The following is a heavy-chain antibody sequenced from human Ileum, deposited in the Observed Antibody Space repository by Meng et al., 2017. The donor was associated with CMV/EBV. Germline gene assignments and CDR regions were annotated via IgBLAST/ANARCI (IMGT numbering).Heavy chain of an antibody. CDR3: ARDHYDFWSGNYPIYFDY. CDR1: GFSFSDYG. J-gene: IGHJ4*02. Sequence: SLKFSCAASGFSFSDYGMHWIRQAPGKGLEWVAFVRYDASDIFYADSVNGRFTISRDNAENTLYLQMNSLSAEDTAVYYCARDHYDFWSGNYPIYFDYWGQGTLVTVSS. V-gene: IGHV3-30*02. D-gene: IGHD3-3*01. CDR2: VRYDASDI.